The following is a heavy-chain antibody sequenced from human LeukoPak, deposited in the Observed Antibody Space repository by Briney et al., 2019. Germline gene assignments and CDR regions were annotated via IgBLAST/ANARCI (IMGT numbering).Heavy chain of an antibody. CDR3: ATAGYYGSGSYYVTPH. V-gene: IGHV4-59*11. D-gene: IGHD3-10*01. Sequence: SETLSLTCTVSGASIRSHYWSWIRQPPGKGLEWIGYMYYSGNSNYNPALKSRVTISVDTSKNQFSLKMISVTPADTAVYYCATAGYYGSGSYYVTPHWGQGTLVTVSS. CDR1: GASIRSHY. J-gene: IGHJ4*02. CDR2: MYYSGNS.